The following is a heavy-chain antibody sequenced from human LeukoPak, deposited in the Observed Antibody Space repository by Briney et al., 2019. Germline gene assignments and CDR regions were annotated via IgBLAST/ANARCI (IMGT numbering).Heavy chain of an antibody. Sequence: GSLRLSCAASGFTFSNAWMSWVRQAPGKGLEWVSSISSSSSYIYYADSVKGRFTISRDNAKNSLYLQMNSLRAEDTAVYYCARNGWALSTMIVVGLDYWGQGTLVTVSS. CDR3: ARNGWALSTMIVVGLDY. D-gene: IGHD3-22*01. CDR2: ISSSSSYI. V-gene: IGHV3-21*01. CDR1: GFTFSNAW. J-gene: IGHJ4*02.